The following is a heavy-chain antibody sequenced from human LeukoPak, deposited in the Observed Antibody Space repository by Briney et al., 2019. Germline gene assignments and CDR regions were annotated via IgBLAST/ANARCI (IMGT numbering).Heavy chain of an antibody. J-gene: IGHJ4*02. CDR2: INPNSGDT. V-gene: IGHV1-2*02. D-gene: IGHD4/OR15-4a*01. CDR1: GYTFTGYY. CDR3: ARLQFNSLGAY. Sequence: ASVKVSCKASGYTFTGYYLHWVRQAPGQGLEWMGWINPNSGDTNCAQKFQGRVTMTRDTSISTAYMELSRLRSDDTAVYYCARLQFNSLGAYWGQGTLVIVSS.